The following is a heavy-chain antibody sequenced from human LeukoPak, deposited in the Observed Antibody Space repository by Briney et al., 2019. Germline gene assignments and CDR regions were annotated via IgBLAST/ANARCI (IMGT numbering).Heavy chain of an antibody. V-gene: IGHV1-69*13. CDR3: ARDRGYGANGAFDI. CDR1: GGTFSSYA. CDR2: IIPIFGTA. D-gene: IGHD3-10*01. J-gene: IGHJ3*02. Sequence: ASVKVSCKASGGTFSSYAISWVRQAPGQGLEWMGGIIPIFGTANYAQKFQGRVTITADESTSTAYMELSSLRSEDTAVYYCARDRGYGANGAFDIWGQGTMVTVSS.